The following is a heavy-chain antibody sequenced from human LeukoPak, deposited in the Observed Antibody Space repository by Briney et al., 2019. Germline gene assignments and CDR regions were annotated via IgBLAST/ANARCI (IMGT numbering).Heavy chain of an antibody. CDR3: AREGLWFGELLGGVVF. Sequence: GGPLRLSCAASGFTFSDHYMDWVRKAPGKGLEWVSCISSSSTNIYYADSVKGRFTISRDNAKNSLYLQMNSLRAEDTAVYYCAREGLWFGELLGGVVFGGQGTLVTVSS. CDR1: GFTFSDHY. V-gene: IGHV3-21*01. J-gene: IGHJ4*02. CDR2: ISSSSTNI. D-gene: IGHD3-10*01.